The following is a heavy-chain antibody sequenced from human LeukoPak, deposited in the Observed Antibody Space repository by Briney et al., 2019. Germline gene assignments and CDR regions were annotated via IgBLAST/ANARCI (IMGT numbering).Heavy chain of an antibody. D-gene: IGHD3-10*01. V-gene: IGHV3-30*18. CDR1: GFTFSSYW. Sequence: GGSLRLSCAASGFTFSSYWMSWVRQAPGKGLEWVAFISYDGGKRFFGESVKGRFTIARDNSENTVSLQMNTLKTEDTAVYYCAKGLRWFGDFYFNFFDYWGQGILVTVSS. CDR3: AKGLRWFGDFYFNFFDY. CDR2: ISYDGGKR. J-gene: IGHJ4*02.